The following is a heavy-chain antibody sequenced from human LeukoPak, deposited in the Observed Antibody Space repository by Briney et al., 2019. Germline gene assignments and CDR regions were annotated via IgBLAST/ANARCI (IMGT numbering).Heavy chain of an antibody. V-gene: IGHV3-7*01. CDR2: INHDGSEK. J-gene: IGHJ4*02. CDR1: GFTFSNSW. Sequence: PGGSLRLSCAASGFTFSNSWMNWFRQAPGRLEWVANINHDGSEKNYVDSVEGRFTITRDNTKKSLYLQMNSLGAEDTAVYYCARGTALPGVDYWGQGTLVIASS. D-gene: IGHD3-10*01. CDR3: ARGTALPGVDY.